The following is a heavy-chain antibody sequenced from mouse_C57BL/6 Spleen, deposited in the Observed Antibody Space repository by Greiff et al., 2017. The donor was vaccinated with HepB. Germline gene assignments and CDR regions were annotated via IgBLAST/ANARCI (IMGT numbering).Heavy chain of an antibody. CDR3: ARHSYYGSSWFAY. CDR1: GFTFSSYA. D-gene: IGHD1-1*01. J-gene: IGHJ3*01. V-gene: IGHV5-4*01. Sequence: EVQGVESGGGLVKPGGSLKLSCAASGFTFSSYAMSWVRQTPEKRLEWVATISDGGSYTYYPDNVKGRFTISRDNAKNNLYLQMSHLKSEDTAMYYCARHSYYGSSWFAYWGQGTLVTVSA. CDR2: ISDGGSYT.